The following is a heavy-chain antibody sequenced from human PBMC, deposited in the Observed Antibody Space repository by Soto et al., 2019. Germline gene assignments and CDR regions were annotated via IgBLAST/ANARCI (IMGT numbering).Heavy chain of an antibody. CDR1: GFSLSDHC. D-gene: IGHD3-10*01. CDR2: SRNKAKSDNT. J-gene: IGHJ4*02. Sequence: GGSLRLSCTASGFSLSDHCVDWVRQAPGKGLEGVVRSRNKAKSDNTEYAASVRGRFTISRDDSRNSLYMQMDSLKTEETAVYYCSSYFTASGTYAVDYWGPGTLVTVSS. V-gene: IGHV3-72*01. CDR3: SSYFTASGTYAVDY.